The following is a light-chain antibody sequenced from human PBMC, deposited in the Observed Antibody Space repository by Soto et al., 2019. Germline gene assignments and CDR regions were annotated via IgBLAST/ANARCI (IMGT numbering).Light chain of an antibody. CDR1: QSVGGS. CDR3: QRYETYSRT. CDR2: DAS. Sequence: DNQMTQSPSTLSASVGDRVTITCRASQSVGGSLAWYQQRPGKAPKLLIYDASSLERGVPSRFSGSGSGTEFSLTISSLQPDDFATYYCQRYETYSRTFGQGTKVDIK. J-gene: IGKJ1*01. V-gene: IGKV1-5*01.